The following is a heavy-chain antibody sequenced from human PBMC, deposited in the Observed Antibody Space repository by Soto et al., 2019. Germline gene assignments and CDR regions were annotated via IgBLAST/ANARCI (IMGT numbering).Heavy chain of an antibody. CDR2: LYSGGST. J-gene: IGHJ4*02. D-gene: IGHD1-7*01. V-gene: IGHV3-66*04. Sequence: GGSLRLSCAVSGFTVSSNYMSWVRQAPGKGLEWVSTLYSGGSTYYADSVKGRLTISRDNSKNTLSLQMSSLRAEDTALYYCARQSSDWNYYFDSWGQGTLVTVSS. CDR1: GFTVSSNY. CDR3: ARQSSDWNYYFDS.